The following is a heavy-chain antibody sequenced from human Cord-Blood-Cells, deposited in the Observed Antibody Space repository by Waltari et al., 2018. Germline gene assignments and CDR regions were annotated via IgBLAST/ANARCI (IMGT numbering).Heavy chain of an antibody. CDR2: ISGSGGST. J-gene: IGHJ4*02. Sequence: EVQLLEPGGGLVQPGGSLRLSCQASGFHFSSFALSWVRQAPGKGLEWVSAISGSGGSTYYADSVKGRFTISRDNSKNTLYLQMNSLRAEDTAVYYCAKGASCYDYWGQGTLVTVSS. D-gene: IGHD2-2*01. CDR3: AKGASCYDY. V-gene: IGHV3-23*01. CDR1: GFHFSSFA.